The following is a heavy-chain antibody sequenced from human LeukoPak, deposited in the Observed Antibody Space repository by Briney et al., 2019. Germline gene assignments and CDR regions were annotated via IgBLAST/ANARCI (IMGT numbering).Heavy chain of an antibody. J-gene: IGHJ4*02. CDR2: ISYDGSNK. V-gene: IGHV3-30*03. CDR3: ATPPVTDSGDY. D-gene: IGHD3-10*01. Sequence: PGRSLRLSCAASGFTFSSYGMHWVRQAPGKGLEWVAVISYDGSNKYYADSVKGRFTISRDNSKNTLYLQMNSLRAEDTAVYYCATPPVTDSGDYWGQGTLVTVSS. CDR1: GFTFSSYG.